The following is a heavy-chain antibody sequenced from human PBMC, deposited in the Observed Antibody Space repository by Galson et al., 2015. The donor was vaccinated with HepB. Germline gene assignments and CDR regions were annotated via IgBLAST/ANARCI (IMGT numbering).Heavy chain of an antibody. D-gene: IGHD1-26*01. Sequence: SVKVSCKASGYTFTGYGISWVRQAPGQGLEWMGGIIPIFGTANYAQKFQGRVTITADESTSTAYMELSSLRSEDTAVYYCAREGVGATLGYWGQGTLVTVSS. CDR3: AREGVGATLGY. CDR1: GYTFTGYG. CDR2: IIPIFGTA. V-gene: IGHV1-69*13. J-gene: IGHJ4*02.